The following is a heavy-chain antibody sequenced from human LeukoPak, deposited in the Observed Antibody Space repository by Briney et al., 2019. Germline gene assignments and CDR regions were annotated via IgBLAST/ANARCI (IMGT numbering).Heavy chain of an antibody. CDR2: IYWNDDK. D-gene: IGHD5-24*01. V-gene: IGHV2-5*01. Sequence: SGPTLVHPTTPLTLTCTFSGFSLRTSGVGVGWIRQPPEKALEWLALIYWNDDKRYSPSLKSRLTITQDTSKNQVVLTMTNMDPVDTATYYCAEMATIYYYFDYWGQGTLVTVSS. CDR1: GFSLRTSGVG. CDR3: AEMATIYYYFDY. J-gene: IGHJ4*02.